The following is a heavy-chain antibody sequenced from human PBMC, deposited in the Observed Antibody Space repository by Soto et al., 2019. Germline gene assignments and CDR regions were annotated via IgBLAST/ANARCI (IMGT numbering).Heavy chain of an antibody. CDR3: AHYSSTSSFDY. CDR1: GFSLSTSGMG. Sequence: QITLKESGPPLVKPTQTFTLACTFSGFSLSTSGMGVGWIRQPPGKALEWLALIYWDDDKRYSPSLKSRLTITKDTSKTQVVLTMTNMDPVDTATYYCAHYSSTSSFDYWGQGTLVTVSS. CDR2: IYWDDDK. V-gene: IGHV2-5*02. J-gene: IGHJ4*02. D-gene: IGHD6-13*01.